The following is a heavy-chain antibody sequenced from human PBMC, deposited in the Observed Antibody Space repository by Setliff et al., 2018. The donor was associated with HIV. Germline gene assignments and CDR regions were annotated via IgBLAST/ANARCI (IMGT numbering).Heavy chain of an antibody. CDR3: ARRKAGWGELFGNWFDP. CDR2: IYHSGST. CDR1: GGSISSSNW. J-gene: IGHJ5*02. Sequence: SETLSLTCAVSGGSISSSNWWNWVRQAPGKGLEWIGEIYHSGSTNYNPSLKSRVTISVDTSKNQFSLKLSSVTAADTAVYYCARRKAGWGELFGNWFDPWGQGTLVTVSS. D-gene: IGHD3-10*01. V-gene: IGHV4-4*02.